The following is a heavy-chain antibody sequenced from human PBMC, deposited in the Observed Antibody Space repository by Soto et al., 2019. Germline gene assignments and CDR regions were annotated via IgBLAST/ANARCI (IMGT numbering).Heavy chain of an antibody. D-gene: IGHD2-15*01. CDR1: GFTFSSYS. CDR2: ISSSSSYI. Sequence: GGSLRLSCAASGFTFSSYSMNWVRQAPGKGLEWVSSISSSSSYIYYADSVKGRFTISRDNAKNSLYLQMNSLRAEDTAVCYCARDSYCSGGSCYFYYYGMDVWGQGTTVTVSS. CDR3: ARDSYCSGGSCYFYYYGMDV. J-gene: IGHJ6*02. V-gene: IGHV3-21*01.